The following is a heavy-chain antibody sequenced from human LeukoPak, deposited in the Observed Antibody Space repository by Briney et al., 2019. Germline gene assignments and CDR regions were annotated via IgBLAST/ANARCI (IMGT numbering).Heavy chain of an antibody. CDR2: INSNSGAP. CDR3: AGAKEVTPITSPFEY. J-gene: IGHJ4*02. CDR1: GYTFTVYY. Sequence: AAVTVSFKCSGYTFTVYYMHWVRQAPGQGLERVGWINSNSGAPNHSQDFQGRIPLSRDPSISTTYLALSRLGSDDPAVYYCAGAKEVTPITSPFEYWGQGTLVTVSS. D-gene: IGHD2-21*02. V-gene: IGHV1-2*02.